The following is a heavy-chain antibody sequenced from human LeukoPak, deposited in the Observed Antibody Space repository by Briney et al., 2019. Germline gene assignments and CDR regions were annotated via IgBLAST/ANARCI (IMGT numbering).Heavy chain of an antibody. CDR2: ISSSSSYI. CDR1: GFTFSSYS. V-gene: IGHV3-21*01. D-gene: IGHD3-16*01. J-gene: IGHJ4*02. Sequence: GGSLRLSCAASGFTFSSYSMNWVRQAPGKGLEWVSSISSSSSYIYYADSVKGRFTISRDNAKNSLYLQMNYLRVEDTGTYYCTKGGHLDYWGQGTLVTVSS. CDR3: TKGGHLDY.